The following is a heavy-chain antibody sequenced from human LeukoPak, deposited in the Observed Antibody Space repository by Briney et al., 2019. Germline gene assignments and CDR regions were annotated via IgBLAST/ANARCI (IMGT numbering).Heavy chain of an antibody. V-gene: IGHV1-2*02. CDR2: INPNSGGT. CDR3: AKIAVAASYAVDY. Sequence: VASVKVPCKASGYTFTGYYMHWVRQAPGQGLEWMGWINPNSGGTNYAQKFQGRVTMTRDTSISTAYMELSRLRSDDTAVYYCAKIAVAASYAVDYWGQGTLVTVSS. J-gene: IGHJ4*02. D-gene: IGHD6-19*01. CDR1: GYTFTGYY.